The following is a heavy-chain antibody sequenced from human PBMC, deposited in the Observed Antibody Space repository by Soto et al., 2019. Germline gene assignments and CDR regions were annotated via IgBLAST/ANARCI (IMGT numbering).Heavy chain of an antibody. J-gene: IGHJ4*02. V-gene: IGHV4-30-4*08. CDR3: ARGGARWPGYFDS. D-gene: IGHD2-15*01. CDR2: IYYSGSS. CDR1: GGSISGDYY. Sequence: PSETLSLTCSVSGGSISGDYYWSWIRQSPEKGLEWIGYIYYSGSSYSNPALQSRLSMSLDTSKNQFSLKLRSVTAADTAVYSCARGGARWPGYFDSWGQGALVTVSS.